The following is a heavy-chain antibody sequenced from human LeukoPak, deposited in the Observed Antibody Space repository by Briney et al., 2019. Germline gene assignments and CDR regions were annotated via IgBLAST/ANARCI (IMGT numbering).Heavy chain of an antibody. V-gene: IGHV3-66*01. CDR3: ARELVRGADDAFDI. Sequence: GGSLRLSCAASGFTVSSNYMSWVRQAPGKGLEWDSVIYSGGSTYYADSVKGRFTISRDNSKNTLYLQMNSLRAEDTAVYYCARELVRGADDAFDIWGQGTMVTVSS. CDR1: GFTVSSNY. D-gene: IGHD3-10*01. CDR2: IYSGGST. J-gene: IGHJ3*02.